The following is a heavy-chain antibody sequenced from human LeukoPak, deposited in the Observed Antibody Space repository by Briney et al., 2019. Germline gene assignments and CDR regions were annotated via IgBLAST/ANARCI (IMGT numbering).Heavy chain of an antibody. CDR2: IYYSGST. J-gene: IGHJ5*02. Sequence: PSETLSLTCTVSDGSISSSSYYWGWIRQPPGKGLEWIGSIYYSGSTYYNPSLKSRVTISVDTSKNQFSLKLSSVTAADTAVYYCARDVLYCSSTSCYNNWFDPWGQGTLVTVSS. CDR1: DGSISSSSYY. CDR3: ARDVLYCSSTSCYNNWFDP. D-gene: IGHD2-2*01. V-gene: IGHV4-39*07.